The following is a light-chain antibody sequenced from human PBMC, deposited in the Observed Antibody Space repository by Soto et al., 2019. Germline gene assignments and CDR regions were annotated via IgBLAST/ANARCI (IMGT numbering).Light chain of an antibody. J-gene: IGKJ5*01. CDR1: QSISIN. V-gene: IGKV3-20*01. CDR3: QQHGISHIT. CDR2: DAS. Sequence: EIVMTQSPATLSVSPGERAILSCRASQSISINLAWYQHKPGQAPRLLIYDASLRATGVPDRFSGSGSGTDFTLTITRLEPDDSAVYYCQQHGISHITFGQGTRLEI.